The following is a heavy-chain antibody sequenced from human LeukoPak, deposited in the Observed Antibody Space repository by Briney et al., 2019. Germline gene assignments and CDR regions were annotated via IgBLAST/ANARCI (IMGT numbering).Heavy chain of an antibody. Sequence: ASVKVSCKASGGTFSSYAISWVRQAPGQGLEWMGRIIPILGIANYAQKFQGRVTITADESTSTAYMELSSLRSEDTAVYYCARERWYSSSPDAFDIWGQGTMVTVSS. CDR1: GGTFSSYA. D-gene: IGHD6-13*01. CDR2: IIPILGIA. V-gene: IGHV1-69*04. CDR3: ARERWYSSSPDAFDI. J-gene: IGHJ3*02.